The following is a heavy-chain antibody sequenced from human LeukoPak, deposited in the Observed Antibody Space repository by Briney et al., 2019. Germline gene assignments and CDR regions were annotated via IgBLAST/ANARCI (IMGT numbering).Heavy chain of an antibody. D-gene: IGHD6-19*01. CDR1: GFTFSTYA. Sequence: PGGSLRLSCAASGFTFSTYAVTWVRQAPGKGLEWVSANGGGGPTTDYADSVKDRFTISRDNSKNTLYLQMNSLRAEDTAVYFCARGFLGGTDQYFDSWGQGTLVTVSS. V-gene: IGHV3-23*01. J-gene: IGHJ4*02. CDR3: ARGFLGGTDQYFDS. CDR2: NGGGGPTT.